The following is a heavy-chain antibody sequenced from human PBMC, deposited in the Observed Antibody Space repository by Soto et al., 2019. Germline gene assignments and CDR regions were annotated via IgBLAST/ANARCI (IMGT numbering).Heavy chain of an antibody. CDR1: GFTFTSSA. J-gene: IGHJ6*02. CDR2: IVVGSGNT. V-gene: IGHV1-58*01. Sequence: GASVKVSCKASGFTFTSSAVQWVRQARGQRLEWIGWIVVGSGNTNYAQKFQERVTITRDMSTSTAYMELSSLRSEDTAVYYCAADSNDGGYYPSYYYGMDVWGQGTTVTVSS. CDR3: AADSNDGGYYPSYYYGMDV. D-gene: IGHD3-22*01.